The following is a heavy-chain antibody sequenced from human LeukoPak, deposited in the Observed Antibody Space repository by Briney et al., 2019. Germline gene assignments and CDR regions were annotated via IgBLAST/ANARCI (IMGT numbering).Heavy chain of an antibody. CDR1: GYTFTSYY. CDR3: ARGMHYDFWSGYYFDY. V-gene: IGHV1-46*01. D-gene: IGHD3-3*01. Sequence: GAPVKVSCKASGYTFTSYYIHWVRQAPGQGLEWMGIINPSGGSTSYAQKFQGRVTMTRDTSTSTVYMELSSLRSEDTAVYYCARGMHYDFWSGYYFDYWGQGTLVTVSS. CDR2: INPSGGST. J-gene: IGHJ4*02.